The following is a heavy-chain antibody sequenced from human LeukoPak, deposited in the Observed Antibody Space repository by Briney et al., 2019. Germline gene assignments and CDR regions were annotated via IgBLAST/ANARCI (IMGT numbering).Heavy chain of an antibody. CDR1: GFAFGSEA. CDR3: VRDDDRPDNGLDY. Sequence: GGSLRLSCAVSGFAFGSEAMSWVRQSPARGLEWVASISPGGGTTYYTDSVKGRFTISRDNSKNTLYLQMNSLRAEDTAVYYCVRDDDRPDNGLDYWGQGTLVTVSS. CDR2: ISPGGGTT. J-gene: IGHJ4*02. V-gene: IGHV3-23*01. D-gene: IGHD3-22*01.